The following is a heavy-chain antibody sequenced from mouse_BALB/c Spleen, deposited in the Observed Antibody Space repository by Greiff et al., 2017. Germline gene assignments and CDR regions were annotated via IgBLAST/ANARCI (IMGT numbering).Heavy chain of an antibody. V-gene: IGHV1-18*01. CDR3: ARGGYYYGSSPYYAMDY. CDR2: INPNNGGT. D-gene: IGHD1-1*01. J-gene: IGHJ4*01. CDR1: GYTFTEYT. Sequence: VQLQQSGPELVKPGASVKISCKTSGYTFTEYTMHWVKQSHGKSLEWIGGINPNNGGTSYNQKFKGKATLTVDKSSSTAYMELRSLTSEDSAVYYCARGGYYYGSSPYYAMDYWGQGTSVTVSS.